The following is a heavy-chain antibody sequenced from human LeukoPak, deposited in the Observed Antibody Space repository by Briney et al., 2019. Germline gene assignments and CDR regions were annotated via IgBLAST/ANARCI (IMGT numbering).Heavy chain of an antibody. V-gene: IGHV3-23*01. J-gene: IGHJ4*02. CDR2: ISGSGGST. CDR3: AKRRDTSTSRWGDFDC. Sequence: PGGSLRLSCAASGFTFSSYAMSWVRQAPGKGLEWVSAISGSGGSTYYADSVKGRFTISRDNSKNTLYLQMNSLRDEDTAVYYCAKRRDTSTSRWGDFDCWGQGTLVTVSS. CDR1: GFTFSSYA. D-gene: IGHD2-2*01.